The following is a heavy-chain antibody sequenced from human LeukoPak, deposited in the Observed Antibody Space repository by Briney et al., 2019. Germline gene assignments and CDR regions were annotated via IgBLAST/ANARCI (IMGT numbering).Heavy chain of an antibody. J-gene: IGHJ3*02. CDR1: GFTFSTYE. V-gene: IGHV3-48*03. Sequence: PGGSLSLSCATSGFTFSTYEMDWVRQAPGKGLEWVSYISSSGSIYYTDSVKGRFTISRDNAKNSLYLQMNSLRAEDTAIYYCAREGYGGTSDAFDIWGQGTMVTVSS. CDR3: AREGYGGTSDAFDI. D-gene: IGHD4-23*01. CDR2: ISSSGSI.